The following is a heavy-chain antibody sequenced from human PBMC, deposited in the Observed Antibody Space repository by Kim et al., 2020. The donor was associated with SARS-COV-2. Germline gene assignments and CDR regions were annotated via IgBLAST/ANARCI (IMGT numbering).Heavy chain of an antibody. V-gene: IGHV3-23*01. CDR2: ISGSGGST. D-gene: IGHD2-21*01. CDR3: AKGERLVSHKGPFDY. CDR1: GFTFSSYA. J-gene: IGHJ4*02. Sequence: GGSLRLSCAASGFTFSSYAMSWVRQAPGKGLEWVSAISGSGGSTYYADSVKGRFTISRDNSKNTLYLQMNSLRAEDTAVYYCAKGERLVSHKGPFDYWGQGTLVTVSS.